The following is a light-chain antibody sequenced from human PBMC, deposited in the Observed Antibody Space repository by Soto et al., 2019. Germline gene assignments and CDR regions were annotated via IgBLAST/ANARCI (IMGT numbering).Light chain of an antibody. Sequence: EIVLTQSPVTLSLSPGERATLSCRASQSVSSYLAWYQQKPGQAPRLLIYDASNRATGIPARFSGSGYGTDFTLTISSLEPEDFAVYYCQQRSNWPSTFGGGTKVEIK. V-gene: IGKV3-11*01. CDR1: QSVSSY. CDR3: QQRSNWPST. J-gene: IGKJ4*02. CDR2: DAS.